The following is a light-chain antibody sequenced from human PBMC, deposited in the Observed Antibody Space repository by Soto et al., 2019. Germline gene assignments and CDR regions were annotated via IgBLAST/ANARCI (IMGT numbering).Light chain of an antibody. J-gene: IGKJ4*01. CDR3: QQRSNWPPLT. CDR1: QSVSSY. V-gene: IGKV3-11*01. CDR2: DAS. Sequence: DIVLTQSPATLSLSPGERSTLSCRASQSVSSYLAWYQQKPGQAHRLIIYDASNRATGIPARFSGSGSGTDFTLTISSLEPEDFAVYYCQQRSNWPPLTFGGGTKVDIK.